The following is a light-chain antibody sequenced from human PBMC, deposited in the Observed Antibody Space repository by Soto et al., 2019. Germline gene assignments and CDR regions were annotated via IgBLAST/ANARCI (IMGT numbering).Light chain of an antibody. CDR2: DAS. CDR3: HQYDNVPIT. Sequence: DIQMTQSPSSLSASVGDRVTITCQASQDISTYLNWYQQKPGKAPKLLIYDASNLETGVPTRFSGSGSGTDFTFTISSLQPEDIETYYWHQYDNVPITFGQGTRLEIK. CDR1: QDISTY. J-gene: IGKJ5*01. V-gene: IGKV1-33*01.